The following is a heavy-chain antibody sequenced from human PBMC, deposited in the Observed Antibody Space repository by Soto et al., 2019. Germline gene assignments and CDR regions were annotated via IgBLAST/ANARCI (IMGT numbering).Heavy chain of an antibody. V-gene: IGHV4-39*01. CDR2: IYYSGST. J-gene: IGHJ6*02. CDR1: GGSISSSSYY. CDR3: AGSQAWGYYYYYGMDV. Sequence: PSETLSLTCTVSGGSISSSSYYWGWIRQPPGKGLEWIGSIYYSGSTYYNPSLKSRVTISVDTSKNQFSLKLSSVTAADTAVYYCAGSQAWGYYYYYGMDVWGQGTTVTVSS. D-gene: IGHD1-26*01.